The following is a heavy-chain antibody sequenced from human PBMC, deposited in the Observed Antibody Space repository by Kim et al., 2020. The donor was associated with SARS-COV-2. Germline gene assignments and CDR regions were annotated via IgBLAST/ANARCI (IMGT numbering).Heavy chain of an antibody. J-gene: IGHJ5*02. CDR1: GGSFSGYY. Sequence: SETLSLTCAVYGGSFSGYYWSWIRQPPGKGLEWIGEINHSGSTNYNPSLKSRVTISVDTSKNQFSLKLSSVTAADTAVYYCARGFKITMIVVVIAPVAWFDPWGQGTLVTVSS. V-gene: IGHV4-34*01. D-gene: IGHD3-22*01. CDR2: INHSGST. CDR3: ARGFKITMIVVVIAPVAWFDP.